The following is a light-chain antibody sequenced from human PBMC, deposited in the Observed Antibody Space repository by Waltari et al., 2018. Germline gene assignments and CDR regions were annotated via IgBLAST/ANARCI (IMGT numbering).Light chain of an antibody. J-gene: IGLJ2*01. CDR1: SGHVRGHDF. V-gene: IGLV2-11*01. CDR3: CSYAGRYTYI. CDR2: DVT. Sequence: QSALTQPRSVSGSPGQSVTISCTGTSGHVRGHDFVSWFQALPGKAPTLIIYDVTKRPSGVPDRFSGSKSANTASLTISGLQAEDEANYYCCSYAGRYTYIFGGGTKLTVL.